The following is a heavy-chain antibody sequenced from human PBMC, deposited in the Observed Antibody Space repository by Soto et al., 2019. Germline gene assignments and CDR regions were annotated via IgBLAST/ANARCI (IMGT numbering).Heavy chain of an antibody. Sequence: QVQLQESGPGLVKPSETLSLTYTVSGGSISSYYWSWIRQPPGKGLEWIGYIYYSGSTNYNPSLKSLVTISVDTSKNQLSLKLSSVTAADTAVYYCASSNIAAAGFYYYGMDVWGRGTTVTVSS. CDR2: IYYSGST. V-gene: IGHV4-59*01. CDR3: ASSNIAAAGFYYYGMDV. J-gene: IGHJ6*02. D-gene: IGHD6-13*01. CDR1: GGSISSYY.